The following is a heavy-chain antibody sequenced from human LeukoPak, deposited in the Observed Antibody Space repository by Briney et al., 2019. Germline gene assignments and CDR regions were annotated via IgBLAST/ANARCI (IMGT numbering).Heavy chain of an antibody. Sequence: SETLSLTCAVYGGSFSGYYWSWIRQPPGKGLEWIGEINHSGSTNYNPSLKSRVTISVDTSRSQFSLNLNSVTAADTAVYYCARDPVGATVSVDYWGQGTLVTVSS. V-gene: IGHV4-34*01. CDR1: GGSFSGYY. CDR3: ARDPVGATVSVDY. CDR2: INHSGST. D-gene: IGHD1-26*01. J-gene: IGHJ4*02.